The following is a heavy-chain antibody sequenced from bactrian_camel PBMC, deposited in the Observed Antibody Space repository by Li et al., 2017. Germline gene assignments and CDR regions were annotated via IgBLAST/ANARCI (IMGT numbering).Heavy chain of an antibody. J-gene: IGHJ4*01. CDR1: GLTFSNYG. CDR2: IDDDSSTT. D-gene: IGHD2*01. Sequence: VQLVESGGGLVQPGGSLRLSCAASGLTFSNYGMIWVRQAPGKGLEYVSAIDDDSSTTRYADSVKDRFTISRDNAKNTLYLQVHSLKTEDTAMYYCAALCSGGYWSFKYWGQGTQVTVS. V-gene: IGHV3S40*01. CDR3: AALCSGGYWSFKY.